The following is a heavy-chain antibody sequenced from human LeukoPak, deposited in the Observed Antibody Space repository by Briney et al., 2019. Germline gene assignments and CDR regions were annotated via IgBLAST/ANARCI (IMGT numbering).Heavy chain of an antibody. J-gene: IGHJ4*02. Sequence: GGSLRLSCAASGFTFSSYAMSWVRQAPGKGLEWVSGMSGSGCTTYYADPVKGRFTISRDNSRNTMYLQMKSLRVEDTAVYYCAKEPADDYGEVFDYWGQGTLVTVSS. D-gene: IGHD4-17*01. CDR1: GFTFSSYA. CDR2: MSGSGCTT. V-gene: IGHV3-23*01. CDR3: AKEPADDYGEVFDY.